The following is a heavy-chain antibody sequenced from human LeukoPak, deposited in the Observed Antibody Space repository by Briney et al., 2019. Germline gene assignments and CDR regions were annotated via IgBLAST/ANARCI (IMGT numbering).Heavy chain of an antibody. D-gene: IGHD4-17*01. CDR3: AKDYYYGDFY. CDR2: IRYDGSNK. Sequence: SGGSLRLSCAASGFTFSSYGMDWVRQAPGNGLEWVAFIRYDGSNKYYADSVKGRFTISRDNSKNTLYLQMNSLRAEDTAVYYCAKDYYYGDFYWGQGTLVTVSS. CDR1: GFTFSSYG. V-gene: IGHV3-30*02. J-gene: IGHJ4*02.